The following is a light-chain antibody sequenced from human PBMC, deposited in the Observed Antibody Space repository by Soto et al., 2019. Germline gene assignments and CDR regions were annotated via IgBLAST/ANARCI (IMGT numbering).Light chain of an antibody. CDR3: ASLTTTSFV. CDR1: SSDVGAYNL. J-gene: IGLJ1*01. V-gene: IGLV2-14*01. Sequence: QSVLTQPASVSGSPGQSITISCTGTSSDVGAYNLVSWYQHHPGKAPKLLISEVSNRPSGVSDRFSGSKSGNTASLAISGLQDEDEADHYCASLTTTSFVFGTGTKVTVL. CDR2: EVS.